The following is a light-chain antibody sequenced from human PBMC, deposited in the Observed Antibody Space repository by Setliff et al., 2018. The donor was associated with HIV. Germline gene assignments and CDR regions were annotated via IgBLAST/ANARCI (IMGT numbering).Light chain of an antibody. CDR2: EVN. CDR1: SSDVGSYDL. V-gene: IGLV2-23*02. CDR3: CSYAGGSTFWV. Sequence: QSALAQPASVSGSPGQSITISCTGTSSDVGSYDLVSWYQQHPGEAPKLVIYEVNKRPSGVSNRFSGSKSANTASLTIFGLQVEDEADYYCCSYAGGSTFWVFGGGTKGTVL. J-gene: IGLJ2*01.